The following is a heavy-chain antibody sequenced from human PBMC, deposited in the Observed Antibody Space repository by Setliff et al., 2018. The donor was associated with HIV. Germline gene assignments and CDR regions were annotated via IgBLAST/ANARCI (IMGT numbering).Heavy chain of an antibody. D-gene: IGHD3-9*01. CDR1: GYTFTGYY. CDR2: INPNSGGT. Sequence: ASVKVSCKASGYTFTGYYMHWVRQAPGQGLEWMGWINPNSGGTNYAQKFQGWVTMTRDTSISTAYMELSRLRSDDTAVYYCARGSILTGYAYDYWGQGALVTVSS. CDR3: ARGSILTGYAYDY. J-gene: IGHJ4*02. V-gene: IGHV1-2*04.